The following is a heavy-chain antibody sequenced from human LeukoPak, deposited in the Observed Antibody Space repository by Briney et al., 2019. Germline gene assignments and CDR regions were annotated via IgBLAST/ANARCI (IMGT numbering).Heavy chain of an antibody. V-gene: IGHV3-74*01. Sequence: PGGSLRLSCAASGFTFSNYLMHWVRQAPGKGLVWVSRINSDESNTNSYADSVKGRFTISRDNAKNTLYLQMNSLRAEDTAVYFRGRGGDGIDNWGQGTTVSVSS. CDR2: INSDESNT. CDR1: GFTFSNYL. CDR3: GRGGDGIDN. J-gene: IGHJ3*02.